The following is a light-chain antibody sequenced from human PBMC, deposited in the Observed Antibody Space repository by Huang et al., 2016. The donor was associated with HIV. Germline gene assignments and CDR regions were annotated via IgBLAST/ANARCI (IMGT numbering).Light chain of an antibody. Sequence: EIVLTQSPATLSVSPGERATLSCRASQSISTYLAWYQHNPAQAPRLLIYGASTRASGIPARFSGSGSGTEFTLTISILQSEDFAVYYCQQYNNWPPEVTFGPGTKVDIK. V-gene: IGKV3-15*01. CDR2: GAS. CDR3: QQYNNWPPEVT. CDR1: QSISTY. J-gene: IGKJ3*01.